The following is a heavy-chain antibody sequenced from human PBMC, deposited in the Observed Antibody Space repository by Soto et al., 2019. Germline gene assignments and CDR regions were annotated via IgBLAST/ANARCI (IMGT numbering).Heavy chain of an antibody. CDR3: AKGAIFGVVSAHDF. J-gene: IGHJ4*02. D-gene: IGHD3-3*01. CDR2: ISGSGGST. CDR1: GFTFSSYA. Sequence: PEGSLRLSCAASGFTFSSYAMSWVRQAPGKGLEWVSAISGSGGSTYYAESLKGRFTISRDNSKHTLYLQMNGQRAEDTAVYYCAKGAIFGVVSAHDFWGQGTLVTVSS. V-gene: IGHV3-23*01.